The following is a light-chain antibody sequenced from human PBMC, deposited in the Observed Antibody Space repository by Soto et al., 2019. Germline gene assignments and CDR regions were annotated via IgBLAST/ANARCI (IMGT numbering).Light chain of an antibody. CDR3: GTWDSSLSYV. CDR1: SSNIGNNY. CDR2: DNN. Sequence: SVLPQPPSVSAAPGQKVTISCSGSSSNIGNNYVSWYQQLPGTAPKLLIYDNNKRPSGIPDRFSGSKSGTSATLGITGLQTGDEADYYCGTWDSSLSYVFGTGTKVTVL. J-gene: IGLJ1*01. V-gene: IGLV1-51*01.